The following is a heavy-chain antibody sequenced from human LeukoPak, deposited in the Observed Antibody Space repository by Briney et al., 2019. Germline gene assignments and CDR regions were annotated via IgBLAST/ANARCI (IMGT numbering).Heavy chain of an antibody. CDR2: ISSSSSYI. CDR1: GFTFSSYN. D-gene: IGHD6-13*01. CDR3: ARDPSDSSSWPFDY. Sequence: GGSLRLSCAASGFTFSSYNMNWVRQAPGKGLEWVSSISSSSSYIYYAESVKGRFTISRDNAKNSLYLQMNSLRAEDTAVYYCARDPSDSSSWPFDYWGQGTLVTVSS. V-gene: IGHV3-21*01. J-gene: IGHJ4*02.